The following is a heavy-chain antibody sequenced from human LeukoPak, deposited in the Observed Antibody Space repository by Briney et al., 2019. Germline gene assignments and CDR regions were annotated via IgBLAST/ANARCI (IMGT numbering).Heavy chain of an antibody. CDR1: GGSFSGYY. Sequence: PSETLSLTCAVYGGSFSGYYWSWIRQPPGKGLEWIGEINHSGSTNYNPSLKSRVTISVDTSKNQFSLKLSSVTAADTAVYCCARARKGYPRHFDLWGRGTLVTVSS. V-gene: IGHV4-34*01. J-gene: IGHJ2*01. CDR3: ARARKGYPRHFDL. D-gene: IGHD5-12*01. CDR2: INHSGST.